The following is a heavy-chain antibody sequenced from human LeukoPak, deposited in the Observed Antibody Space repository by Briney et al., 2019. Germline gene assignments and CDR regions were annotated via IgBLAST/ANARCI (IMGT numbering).Heavy chain of an antibody. Sequence: SCKASGGTFSSYGMHWVRQAPGKGLEWVAVIWYDGSNKYYADSVKGRFTISRDNSKNTLYLQMNSLRAEDTAVYYCARVPVDGPVVVPAAADYWGQGTLVTVSS. J-gene: IGHJ4*02. CDR1: GGTFSSYG. CDR3: ARVPVDGPVVVPAAADY. V-gene: IGHV3-33*01. D-gene: IGHD2-2*01. CDR2: IWYDGSNK.